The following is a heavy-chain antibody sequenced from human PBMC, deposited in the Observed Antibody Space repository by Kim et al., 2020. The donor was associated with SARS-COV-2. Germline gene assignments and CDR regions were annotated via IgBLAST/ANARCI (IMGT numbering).Heavy chain of an antibody. Sequence: GGSLRLSCAASGFTVSSNYMSWVRQAPGKGLEWVSVIYSGGSTYYADSVKGRFTISRDNSKNTLYLQMNSLRAEDTAVYCCARDRGCSGGSCPPWYRGNYFDYWGQGTLVTVSS. V-gene: IGHV3-66*02. J-gene: IGHJ4*02. CDR2: IYSGGST. CDR3: ARDRGCSGGSCPPWYRGNYFDY. CDR1: GFTVSSNY. D-gene: IGHD2-15*01.